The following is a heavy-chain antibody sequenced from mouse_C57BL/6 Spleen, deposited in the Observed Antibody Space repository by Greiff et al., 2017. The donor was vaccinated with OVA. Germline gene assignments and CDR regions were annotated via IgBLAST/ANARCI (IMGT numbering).Heavy chain of an antibody. D-gene: IGHD2-3*01. CDR1: GYTFTSYW. CDR3: ARRRDYDGGFAY. CDR2: IYPGSGST. Sequence: VQLQQPGAELVKPGASVKMSCKASGYTFTSYWITWVKQRPGQGLEWIGDIYPGSGSTNYNEKFKSKATLTVDTSSSTAYMQLSSLTSEDSAVYYCARRRDYDGGFAYWGQGTLVTVSA. J-gene: IGHJ3*01. V-gene: IGHV1-55*01.